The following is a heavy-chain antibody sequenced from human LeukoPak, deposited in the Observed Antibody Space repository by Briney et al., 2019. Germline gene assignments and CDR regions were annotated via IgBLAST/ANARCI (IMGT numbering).Heavy chain of an antibody. CDR1: GFTFSSYW. J-gene: IGHJ3*02. CDR3: ARELHGLLDVFDI. V-gene: IGHV3-74*01. CDR2: ISSDGSSR. Sequence: GGSLRLSCAASGFTFSSYWMHWVRHTPGKGVVWVSRISSDGSSRTYADSVKGRFTIARDNAKNTLYLQMNSLRAEDTAVYYCARELHGLLDVFDIWGQGTMVTVSS. D-gene: IGHD3/OR15-3a*01.